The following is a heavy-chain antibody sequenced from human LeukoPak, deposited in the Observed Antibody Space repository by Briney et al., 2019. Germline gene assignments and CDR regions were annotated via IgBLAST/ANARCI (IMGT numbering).Heavy chain of an antibody. CDR3: ARRTTTRGGSYRS. Sequence: PSETLSLTCAVYGGSFSGYYWSWIRQPPGKGLEWIGEINHSGSTNYNPSLKSRVTILVDTSKNQFSLKLSSVTAADTAVYYCARRTTTRGGSYRSWGQGTLVTVSS. D-gene: IGHD3-16*02. V-gene: IGHV4-34*01. J-gene: IGHJ5*02. CDR1: GGSFSGYY. CDR2: INHSGST.